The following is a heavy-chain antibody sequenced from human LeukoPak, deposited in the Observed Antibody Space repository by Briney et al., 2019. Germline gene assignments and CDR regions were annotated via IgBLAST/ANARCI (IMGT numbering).Heavy chain of an antibody. Sequence: GGSLRLSCAASGFTFSSYAMHWVRQAPGKGLEYVSAIISNGGSTYYANSVKGRFTISRDNSKNTLYLQMGSLRAEDMAVYYCARSDVDTAMVGLYYFDYWGQGTLVTVSS. V-gene: IGHV3-64*01. J-gene: IGHJ4*02. D-gene: IGHD5-18*01. CDR2: IISNGGST. CDR1: GFTFSSYA. CDR3: ARSDVDTAMVGLYYFDY.